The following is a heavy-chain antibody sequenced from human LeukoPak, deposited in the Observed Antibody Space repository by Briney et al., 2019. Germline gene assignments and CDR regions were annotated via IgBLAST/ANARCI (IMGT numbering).Heavy chain of an antibody. Sequence: GGSLRLSCAASGFTFRSYAMNWVRQAPGMGLQWVSGISGSGGNTFYIDSVKGRFTISRDNSKNTLYLQMNSLRAEDTAVYYCAKVPHSSSQDPFDYWGQGTLVTVSS. CDR3: AKVPHSSSQDPFDY. CDR2: ISGSGGNT. CDR1: GFTFRSYA. V-gene: IGHV3-23*01. D-gene: IGHD6-19*01. J-gene: IGHJ4*02.